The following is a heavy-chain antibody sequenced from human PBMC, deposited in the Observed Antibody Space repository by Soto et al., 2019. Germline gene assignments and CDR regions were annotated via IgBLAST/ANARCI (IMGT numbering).Heavy chain of an antibody. V-gene: IGHV2-5*02. D-gene: IGHD3-22*01. CDR1: GFSLSTSGVG. CDR3: VPSPSSGYNYTRWFDP. J-gene: IGHJ5*02. Sequence: QITLKESGPMLVKPTQTLTLTCTFSGFSLSTSGVGVGWIRQPPGKALEWLALIYWDDDKRYSPSLKSRLTITEDTSTTQVVLTMTNMDPVDTATYYCVPSPSSGYNYTRWFDPWGQGALVTVSS. CDR2: IYWDDDK.